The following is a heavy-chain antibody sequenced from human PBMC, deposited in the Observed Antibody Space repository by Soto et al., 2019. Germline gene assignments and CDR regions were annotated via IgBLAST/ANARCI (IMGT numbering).Heavy chain of an antibody. CDR3: GREGVRGMDV. D-gene: IGHD3-16*01. CDR1: GYTFTSYD. CDR2: MNPNSANT. V-gene: IGHV1-8*01. Sequence: QVQLVQSGAEVKKPGASVKVSCKASGYTFTSYDINWVRQATGQGLEWMGWMNPNSANTGYAQKYQSRAGINCNTAINAAHMGLRTLGSEHPAVDYCGREGVRGMDVWGQGTTVTVSS. J-gene: IGHJ6*02.